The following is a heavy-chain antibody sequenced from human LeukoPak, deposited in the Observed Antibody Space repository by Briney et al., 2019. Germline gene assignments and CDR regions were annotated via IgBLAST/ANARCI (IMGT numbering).Heavy chain of an antibody. D-gene: IGHD1-7*01. J-gene: IGHJ5*02. V-gene: IGHV3-21*01. Sequence: GGSLRLSCEASGFAFTAYAMTSVRQAPGKGLERVSSISNTRGNIFYADSVKGRFTISRDNAKNSLSLQINSRRAEHTAVYYCAREFSQLRTPKNWFDPWGQGTLVTVSS. CDR1: GFAFTAYA. CDR3: AREFSQLRTPKNWFDP. CDR2: ISNTRGNI.